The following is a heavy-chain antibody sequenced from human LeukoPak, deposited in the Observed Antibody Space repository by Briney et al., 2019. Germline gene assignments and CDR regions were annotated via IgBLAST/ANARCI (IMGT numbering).Heavy chain of an antibody. CDR3: ARDPLSRRGVFDY. CDR1: GFTFSSYA. J-gene: IGHJ4*02. CDR2: ISYDGSNK. D-gene: IGHD3-10*01. V-gene: IGHV3-30*01. Sequence: QPGRSLRLSCAASGFTFSSYAMHWVRQAPGKGLEWVAVISYDGSNKYYADFVKGRFTISRDNSKNTLYLQMNSLRAEDTAVYYCARDPLSRRGVFDYWGQGTLVTVSS.